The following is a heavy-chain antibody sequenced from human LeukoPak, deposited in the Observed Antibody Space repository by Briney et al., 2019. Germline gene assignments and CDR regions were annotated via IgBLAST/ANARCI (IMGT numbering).Heavy chain of an antibody. Sequence: GGSLRLSCAASGFTFSSYGIHWVRQAPGKGLEWVAVIWYDGSNKYYADSVKGRFTISRDNSKNTLYLQMNSLRAEDTAVYYCARASGTGQGSSSGIGYWGQGTLVTVSS. CDR1: GFTFSSYG. D-gene: IGHD6-13*01. J-gene: IGHJ4*02. CDR3: ARASGTGQGSSSGIGY. V-gene: IGHV3-33*01. CDR2: IWYDGSNK.